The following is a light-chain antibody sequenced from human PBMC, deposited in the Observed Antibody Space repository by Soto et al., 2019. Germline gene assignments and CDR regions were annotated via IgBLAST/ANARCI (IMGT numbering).Light chain of an antibody. V-gene: IGKV3-20*01. CDR1: QTVRNNY. CDR2: DAS. Sequence: VLTQSPCTLSWSAGERATLSCNASQTVRNNYLAWYQQKHGQAPRLLIYDASSRATGIPDRFSGGGYGTDVNLTISRLGPEDFAVYYCQQFSSYPLTFGGGTKVDIK. CDR3: QQFSSYPLT. J-gene: IGKJ4*01.